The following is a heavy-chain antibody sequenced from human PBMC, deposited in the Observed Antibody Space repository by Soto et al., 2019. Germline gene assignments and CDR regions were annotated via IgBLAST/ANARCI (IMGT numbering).Heavy chain of an antibody. V-gene: IGHV3-9*01. CDR3: AKDRGIVGATRGYFDY. Sequence: EVQLVESGGGLVQPGRSLRLSCAASGFTFDDYAMHWVRQAPGKGLEWVSGISWNSGSIGYADSVKGRFTISRDNTKKSLYLQMNSLRAEDTALYYCAKDRGIVGATRGYFDYWGQGTLVTVSS. J-gene: IGHJ4*02. CDR1: GFTFDDYA. CDR2: ISWNSGSI. D-gene: IGHD1-26*01.